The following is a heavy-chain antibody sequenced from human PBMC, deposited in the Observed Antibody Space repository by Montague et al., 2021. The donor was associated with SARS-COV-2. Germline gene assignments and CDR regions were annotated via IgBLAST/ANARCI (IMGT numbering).Heavy chain of an antibody. V-gene: IGHV4-39*01. CDR1: GDSISSVSYN. CDR3: ARHVVGVTANHFDF. Sequence: SETLSLTCSVSGDSISSVSYNWGWIRQPPGQGLEWIGSVSYRGETYCTPSLESRVTMSADTSKNQFSLKLKSLSAPDTAVYFCARHVVGVTANHFDFWGQGTLVTVSS. J-gene: IGHJ4*02. CDR2: VSYRGET. D-gene: IGHD1-26*01.